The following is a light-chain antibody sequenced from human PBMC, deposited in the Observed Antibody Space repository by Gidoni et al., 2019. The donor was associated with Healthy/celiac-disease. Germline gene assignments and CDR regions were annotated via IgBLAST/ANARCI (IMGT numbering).Light chain of an antibody. CDR1: QSISSY. V-gene: IGKV1-39*01. Sequence: DIQMTQSPSSLSASVGDRVTITCRASQSISSYLNWYQQKPGKAPKLLIYAACSLQSVVPSRFSGSGSGTDFPLTISSLQPEDFTTYYCQQSYSTPVTFGQGTKVEIK. CDR3: QQSYSTPVT. J-gene: IGKJ1*01. CDR2: AAC.